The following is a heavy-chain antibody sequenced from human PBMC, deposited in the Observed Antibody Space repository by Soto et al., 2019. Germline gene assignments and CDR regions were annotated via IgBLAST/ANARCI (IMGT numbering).Heavy chain of an antibody. D-gene: IGHD3-10*01. CDR3: ARGNVRGGCLDY. V-gene: IGHV1-3*05. Sequence: QVQLVQSGAEERKPGASVKVSCKASGYTFSTYAMHWVRRAPGQSLEWMGWFNGGNGNIKYSQKFEGRVTIITDTAASTAYMELNMLRSEDTAVYYCARGNVRGGCLDYWGQGTLVSVSS. CDR2: FNGGNGNI. CDR1: GYTFSTYA. J-gene: IGHJ4*02.